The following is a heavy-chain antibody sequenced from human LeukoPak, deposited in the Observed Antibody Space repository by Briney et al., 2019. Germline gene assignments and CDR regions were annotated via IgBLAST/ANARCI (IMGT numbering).Heavy chain of an antibody. Sequence: GGSLRLSCAASGFTFSSYAMSWVRQAPGKGLEWVSTISGSGGSTYYADSVKGRFTISRDNSKNTLYLQMNSLRAEDTAVYYWAKDLRYYYWNNAGDYYYYGMDVWGQGTTVTVSS. V-gene: IGHV3-23*01. D-gene: IGHD3-10*01. CDR3: AKDLRYYYWNNAGDYYYYGMDV. J-gene: IGHJ6*02. CDR1: GFTFSSYA. CDR2: ISGSGGST.